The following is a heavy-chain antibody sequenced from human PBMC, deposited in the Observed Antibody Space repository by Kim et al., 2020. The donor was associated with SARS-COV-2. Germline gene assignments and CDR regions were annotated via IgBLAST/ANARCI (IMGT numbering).Heavy chain of an antibody. CDR3: ARGSLTGTPRRGMDV. D-gene: IGHD1-7*01. Sequence: SETLSLTCAVYGGSFSGYYWSWIRQPPGKGPEWIGEINHSGSTNYNPSLKSRVTISVDTTKNQFSLKLSSVTAADTAVYYCARGSLTGTPRRGMDVWGQGTTVTVSS. V-gene: IGHV4-34*01. CDR1: GGSFSGYY. CDR2: INHSGST. J-gene: IGHJ6*02.